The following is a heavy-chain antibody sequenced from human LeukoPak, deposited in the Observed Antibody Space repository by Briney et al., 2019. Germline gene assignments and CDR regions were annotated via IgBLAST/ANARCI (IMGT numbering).Heavy chain of an antibody. Sequence: ASVKVSCKASGYTFTSYGISWVRQARGQGLEWMGWISAYNGNTNYVQKFQGRVTMTTDTSTSTAYMELRSLRSDDTAVYYCVRRGAATTQDYYYYYMDVWGKGTTVTVSS. D-gene: IGHD5-12*01. CDR1: GYTFTSYG. V-gene: IGHV1-18*01. CDR2: ISAYNGNT. J-gene: IGHJ6*03. CDR3: VRRGAATTQDYYYYYMDV.